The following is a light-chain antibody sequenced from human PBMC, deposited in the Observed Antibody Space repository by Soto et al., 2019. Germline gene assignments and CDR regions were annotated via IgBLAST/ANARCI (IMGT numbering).Light chain of an antibody. CDR3: SSYTSTSTLYV. V-gene: IGLV2-14*03. CDR1: SSDIGGYNY. Sequence: QSALTQPASLSGSPGQSITISCTGTSSDIGGYNYVSWYQQLPGKVPKLIIYDVSNRPSGVSDRFSGSKSGNAASLTISGLQDEDEADYYCSSYTSTSTLYVFGTGTKVTVL. CDR2: DVS. J-gene: IGLJ1*01.